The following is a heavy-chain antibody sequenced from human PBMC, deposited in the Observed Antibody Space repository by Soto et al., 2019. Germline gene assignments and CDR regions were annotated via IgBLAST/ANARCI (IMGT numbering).Heavy chain of an antibody. CDR1: GGTFSSYA. CDR3: ARVAGHSSGWYGKDYYFDY. J-gene: IGHJ4*02. CDR2: IIPIFGTA. D-gene: IGHD6-19*01. V-gene: IGHV1-69*13. Sequence: GASVKVSCKASGGTFSSYAISWVRQAPGQGLEWMGGIIPIFGTANYAQKFQGRVTITADESTSTAYMELSSLRSEDTAVYYCARVAGHSSGWYGKDYYFDYWGQGTLVTVSS.